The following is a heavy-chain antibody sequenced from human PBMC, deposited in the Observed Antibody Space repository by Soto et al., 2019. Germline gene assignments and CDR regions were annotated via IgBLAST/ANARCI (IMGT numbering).Heavy chain of an antibody. D-gene: IGHD2-2*01. CDR1: GFTFSSYS. Sequence: PGGSLRLSCAASGFTFSSYSMNWVRQAPGKGLEWVSAITGSGSDTYYVDSVKGRFTISRDNSENTLYLQMNSLRAEDTAIYCCTKLGSSSWSPHYYFDYWGQGTLVTVSS. V-gene: IGHV3-23*01. CDR2: ITGSGSDT. CDR3: TKLGSSSWSPHYYFDY. J-gene: IGHJ4*02.